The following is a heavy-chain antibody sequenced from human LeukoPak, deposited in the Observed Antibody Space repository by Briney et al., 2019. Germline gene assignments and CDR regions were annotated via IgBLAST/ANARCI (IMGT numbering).Heavy chain of an antibody. D-gene: IGHD3-22*01. Sequence: ASVKVSCKASGYTFSGYSISWVRQAPGQGPEWMGRISVYNGHIKYAQSFQGRVTMTTDTSTSTAYMELRSLRSDDTAIYYCTRSTYDSLGDPLFGYWGQGTLVTVSS. CDR3: TRSTYDSLGDPLFGY. J-gene: IGHJ4*02. V-gene: IGHV1-18*01. CDR2: ISVYNGHI. CDR1: GYTFSGYS.